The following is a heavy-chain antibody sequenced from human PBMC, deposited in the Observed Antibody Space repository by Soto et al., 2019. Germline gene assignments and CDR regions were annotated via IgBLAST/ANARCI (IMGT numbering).Heavy chain of an antibody. Sequence: PGGSLRLSCEASGFSFNTDNMNWVRQAPEKGLEWVSSINGRGNYIYYADSVKGRFTISRDNAKNSLYLQMNSLRAEDTAVYYCARHRLGMDVWGQGTTVNVSS. CDR1: GFSFNTDN. J-gene: IGHJ6*02. V-gene: IGHV3-21*06. CDR3: ARHRLGMDV. CDR2: INGRGNYI.